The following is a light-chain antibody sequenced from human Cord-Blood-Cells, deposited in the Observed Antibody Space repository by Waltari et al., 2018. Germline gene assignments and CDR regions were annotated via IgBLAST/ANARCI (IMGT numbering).Light chain of an antibody. CDR3: QQYNNWPPWT. J-gene: IGKJ1*01. Sequence: EIVMTQSPATLSVSPGERATLPCRASQSVSSNLAWYQQKPGQAPRLLIDGVYTRATGIPARFRGSGSGTEFTLTISSLQSEDFAVYYCQQYNNWPPWTFGQGTKVEIK. CDR1: QSVSSN. V-gene: IGKV3-15*01. CDR2: GVY.